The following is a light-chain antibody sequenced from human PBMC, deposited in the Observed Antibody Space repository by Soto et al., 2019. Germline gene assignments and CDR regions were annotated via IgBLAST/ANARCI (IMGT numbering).Light chain of an antibody. V-gene: IGKV1-27*01. J-gene: IGKJ5*01. CDR2: AAS. Sequence: GDRVTITCRASQSISSWLAWYQQKPGKAPKLLIYAASTLQSGIPSRFSGSGSGTDFTLTISSLQLEDVATYYCQKYDSAPLTFGQGTRLEI. CDR1: QSISSW. CDR3: QKYDSAPLT.